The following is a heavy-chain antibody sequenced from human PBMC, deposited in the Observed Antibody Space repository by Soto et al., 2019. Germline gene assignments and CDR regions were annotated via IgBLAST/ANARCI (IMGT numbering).Heavy chain of an antibody. D-gene: IGHD5-18*01. J-gene: IGHJ4*02. V-gene: IGHV3-74*01. CDR3: AKDIGRGYSYGCDY. CDR2: ASPDGTST. CDR1: GFTFSSFW. Sequence: EVQLVESGGGLVQPGGSLRLSCAASGFTFSSFWMHWVRQAPGKGLEWVSRASPDGTSTSYADSVKGRFTISRDNAKNSLYLQMNSLRAEDTALYYCAKDIGRGYSYGCDYWGQGTLVTVSS.